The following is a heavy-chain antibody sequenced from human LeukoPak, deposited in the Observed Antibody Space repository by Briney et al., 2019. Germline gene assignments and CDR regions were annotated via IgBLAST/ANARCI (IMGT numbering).Heavy chain of an antibody. CDR3: ARAGSSAYVLDY. Sequence: SETLSLTCTVSGGSISSYYWSWIRQPPGKGLEWIGYIYYSGNTNYNPSLKSRVTISVDTSKSQFSLKLSSVTAAGTAVYYCARAGSSAYVLDYWGQGTLVTVSS. V-gene: IGHV4-59*01. CDR1: GGSISSYY. J-gene: IGHJ4*02. CDR2: IYYSGNT. D-gene: IGHD3-22*01.